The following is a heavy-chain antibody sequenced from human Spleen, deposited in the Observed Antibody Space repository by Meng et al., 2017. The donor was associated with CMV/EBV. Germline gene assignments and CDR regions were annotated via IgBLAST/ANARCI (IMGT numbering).Heavy chain of an antibody. V-gene: IGHV3-30-3*01. D-gene: IGHD3-10*01. Sequence: LSLTCAASGFTFSSYAMHWVRQAPGKGLEWVAVISYDGSNKYYADSVKGRFTISRDNSKNTLYLQMNSLRAEDTAVYYCARDIINYYGMDVWGQGTTVTVSS. CDR3: ARDIINYYGMDV. J-gene: IGHJ6*02. CDR2: ISYDGSNK. CDR1: GFTFSSYA.